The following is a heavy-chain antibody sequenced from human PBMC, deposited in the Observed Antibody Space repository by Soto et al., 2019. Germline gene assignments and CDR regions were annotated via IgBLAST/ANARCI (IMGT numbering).Heavy chain of an antibody. J-gene: IGHJ4*02. V-gene: IGHV4-39*01. D-gene: IGHD2-15*01. CDR2: IYYTGST. CDR3: ATPDRMASYSIDY. CDR1: GGSISTSSYY. Sequence: QLQLQESGPGLVKPSETLSLTCTVSGGSISTSSYYWGWVRQPPGKGLEWIGSIYYTGSTSYSPALKNRVTISVNSSKNQVSLKVRSVTAADTALYFCATPDRMASYSIDYCGQGILVTVSS.